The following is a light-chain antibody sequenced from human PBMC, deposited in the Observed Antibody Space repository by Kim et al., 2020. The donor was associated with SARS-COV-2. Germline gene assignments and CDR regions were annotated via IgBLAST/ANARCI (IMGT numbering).Light chain of an antibody. Sequence: SPGERATLCCRASQSVSSSYLAWYQQKPGQAPRLLMYGASSRATGIPDRFSGSGSGTDFTLTISRLEPEYFAVYYCQQYGSSPQTFGQGTKVDIK. CDR2: GAS. CDR3: QQYGSSPQT. V-gene: IGKV3-20*01. CDR1: QSVSSSY. J-gene: IGKJ1*01.